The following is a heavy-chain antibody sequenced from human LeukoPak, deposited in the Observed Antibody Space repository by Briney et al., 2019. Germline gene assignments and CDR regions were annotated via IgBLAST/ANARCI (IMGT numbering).Heavy chain of an antibody. D-gene: IGHD4-17*01. Sequence: SETLSLTCTVSGGSISSYYWSWIRQPPGKGLEWIGYIYYSGSTNYNPSLKSRVTISVDTSKNQFSLKLSSVTAADTAVYYYERVYGDYVDYWGQGTLATVSS. CDR1: GGSISSYY. V-gene: IGHV4-59*01. CDR3: ERVYGDYVDY. J-gene: IGHJ4*02. CDR2: IYYSGST.